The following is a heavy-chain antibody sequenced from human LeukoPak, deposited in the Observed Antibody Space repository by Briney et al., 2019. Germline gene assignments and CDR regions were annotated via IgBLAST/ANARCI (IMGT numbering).Heavy chain of an antibody. V-gene: IGHV4-34*12. Sequence: SETLSLTCGVYGGSFSGYYWTWIRQSPGMGLEGVGEIIHSGRTNYNPSLTSRVTISVDTSKNQFSLKLSSVTAADTAVYYCTRQFSGRSDFDYWGQGTLVTVSS. CDR3: TRQFSGRSDFDY. CDR2: IIHSGRT. CDR1: GGSFSGYY. D-gene: IGHD1-26*01. J-gene: IGHJ4*02.